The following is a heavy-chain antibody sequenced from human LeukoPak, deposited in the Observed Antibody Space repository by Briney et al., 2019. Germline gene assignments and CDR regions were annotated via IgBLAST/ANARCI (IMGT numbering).Heavy chain of an antibody. CDR3: ASKTGSYHGYFDY. CDR1: GFTVSGKY. V-gene: IGHV3-53*01. CDR2: IYSGDNT. Sequence: GGSLRLSCAASGFTVSGKYMSWVRQAPGKGLEWASIIYSGDNTYYADSVKGRFTISRDSSKNTLYLQMNSLRAEDTAVYYCASKTGSYHGYFDYWGQGTLVTVSS. J-gene: IGHJ4*02. D-gene: IGHD1-26*01.